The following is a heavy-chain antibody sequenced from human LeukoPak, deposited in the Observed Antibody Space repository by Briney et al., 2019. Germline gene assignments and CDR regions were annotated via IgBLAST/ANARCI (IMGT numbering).Heavy chain of an antibody. V-gene: IGHV5-51*01. CDR2: IYTGDSDT. Sequence: GESLQISCKASGYTFTSFFIGWVRQLPGQGLEWIGIIYTGDSDTRYSPSFQGQVTISVDKSISTAYLQWRSLKASDTAIYYCARPITGAGTDLGYWGQGTLVTVSS. D-gene: IGHD6-13*01. CDR3: ARPITGAGTDLGY. CDR1: GYTFTSFF. J-gene: IGHJ4*02.